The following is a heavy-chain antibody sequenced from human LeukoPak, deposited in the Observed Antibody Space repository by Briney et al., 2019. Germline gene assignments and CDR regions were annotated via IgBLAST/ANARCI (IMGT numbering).Heavy chain of an antibody. CDR3: ATMTMVTAFDI. CDR1: GITLRSYG. J-gene: IGHJ3*02. Sequence: GGSLRLSCAAFGITLRSYGMHWVRQAPGKGLEWVALIWYDGSKTYYTDSVKGRFTISRDNSKNTLFLQVNSLRAEDTAVYYCATMTMVTAFDIWGQGTVVTVPS. V-gene: IGHV3-33*01. D-gene: IGHD5-18*01. CDR2: IWYDGSKT.